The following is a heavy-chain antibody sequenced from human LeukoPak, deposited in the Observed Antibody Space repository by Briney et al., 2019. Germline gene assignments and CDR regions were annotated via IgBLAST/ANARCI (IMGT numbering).Heavy chain of an antibody. V-gene: IGHV1-69*02. D-gene: IGHD5-24*01. J-gene: IGHJ6*02. CDR1: GGTFSSYT. Sequence: ASVKVSCKASGGTFSSYTISWARQAPGQGLEWMGRIIPILGIANYAQKFQGRVTITADKSTSTAYMELSSLRSEDTAVYYCARVPQLEMATYYYGMDVWGQGTTVTVSS. CDR3: ARVPQLEMATYYYGMDV. CDR2: IIPILGIA.